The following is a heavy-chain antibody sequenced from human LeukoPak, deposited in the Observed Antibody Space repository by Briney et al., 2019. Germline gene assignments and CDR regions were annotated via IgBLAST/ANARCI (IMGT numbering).Heavy chain of an antibody. CDR2: INPNSGGT. D-gene: IGHD3-9*01. Sequence: ASVKVSCKASGYTFTGYYMHWVRQAPGQGLEWMGWINPNSGGTNYAQKFKGRVIMTRDTSISTAYMELSRLRSDDTAVYYCARDRPGDILTGYGDYWGQGTLVTVSS. V-gene: IGHV1-2*02. CDR3: ARDRPGDILTGYGDY. CDR1: GYTFTGYY. J-gene: IGHJ4*02.